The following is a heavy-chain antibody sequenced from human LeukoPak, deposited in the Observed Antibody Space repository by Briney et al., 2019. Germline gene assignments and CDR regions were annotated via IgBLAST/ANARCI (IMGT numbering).Heavy chain of an antibody. CDR2: IYYSGST. CDR3: ARVGSGPLFDY. Sequence: SETLSLTCTVSGGSISSYYWSWIRQPPGKGLEWIGYIYYSGSTYYNPSLKSRVTISVDTSKSQFSLKLSSVTAADTAVYYCARVGSGPLFDYWGQGTLVTVSS. J-gene: IGHJ4*02. D-gene: IGHD6-19*01. V-gene: IGHV4-30-4*08. CDR1: GGSISSYY.